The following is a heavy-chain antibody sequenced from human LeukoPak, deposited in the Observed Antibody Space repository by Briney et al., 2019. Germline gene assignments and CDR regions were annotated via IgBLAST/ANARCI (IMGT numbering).Heavy chain of an antibody. Sequence: KPSETLSLNCTVSGGSISSYYWSWIRQPAGKGLEWIGRIYTSGSTNYNPSLKSRVTMSVDTSKNQFSLKLSSVTAADTAVYYCAKQPKWELRPYFDYWGQGTLVTVSS. V-gene: IGHV4-4*07. CDR2: IYTSGST. CDR1: GGSISSYY. J-gene: IGHJ4*02. CDR3: AKQPKWELRPYFDY. D-gene: IGHD1-26*01.